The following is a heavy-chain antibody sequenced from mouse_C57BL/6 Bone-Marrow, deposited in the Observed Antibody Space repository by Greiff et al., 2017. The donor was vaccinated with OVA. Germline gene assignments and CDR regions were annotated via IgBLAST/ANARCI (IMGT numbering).Heavy chain of an antibody. CDR1: GYTFTDYY. CDR3: ARIYYYGSKYFDV. V-gene: IGHV1-26*01. D-gene: IGHD1-1*01. J-gene: IGHJ1*03. Sequence: EVQLQQSGPELVKPGASVKISCKASGYTFTDYYMNWVKQSHGKSLEWIGDINPNNGGTSYNQKLKGKATLTVDKSSSTAYMELLSLTSEDSAVYYCARIYYYGSKYFDVWGTGTTVTDSS. CDR2: INPNNGGT.